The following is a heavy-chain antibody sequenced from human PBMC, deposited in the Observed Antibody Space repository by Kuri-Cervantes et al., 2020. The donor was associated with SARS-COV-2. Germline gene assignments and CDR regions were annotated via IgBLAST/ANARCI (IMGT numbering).Heavy chain of an antibody. V-gene: IGHV3-11*06. D-gene: IGHD2-15*01. Sequence: GESLKISCAASGFSFSDYYMIWIRQAPGKGLEWVSYISSSTTYTNHADSVKGRFTISRDHAKNPLYLHMDSLRAEDSAVYSCARGGLCSGGSCYHYSYYMDVWGKGTTVTVSS. CDR2: ISSSTTYT. J-gene: IGHJ6*03. CDR1: GFSFSDYY. CDR3: ARGGLCSGGSCYHYSYYMDV.